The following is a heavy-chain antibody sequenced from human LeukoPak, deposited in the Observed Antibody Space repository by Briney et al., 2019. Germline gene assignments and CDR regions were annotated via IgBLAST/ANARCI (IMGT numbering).Heavy chain of an antibody. CDR2: IRYDGSNK. V-gene: IGHV3-30*02. CDR3: AKGVGGYCSGGSCYYRYHYLDV. Sequence: GGSLRLSCAASGFTFSSYGMHWVRQAPGKGLEWVAFIRYDGSNKYYADSVKGRFVISRDNSKNTLYLQMNSLRAEDTAVYYCAKGVGGYCSGGSCYYRYHYLDVWGKGTTGTISS. J-gene: IGHJ6*03. D-gene: IGHD2-15*01. CDR1: GFTFSSYG.